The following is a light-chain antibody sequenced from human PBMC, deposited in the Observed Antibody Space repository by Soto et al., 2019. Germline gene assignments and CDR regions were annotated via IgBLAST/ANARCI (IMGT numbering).Light chain of an antibody. J-gene: IGKJ4*01. CDR2: GAS. CDR1: QSVRSNY. Sequence: EIVLTQSPGTLSLSPGESATLSCRASQSVRSNYLAWYQQKPGQAPRLLIFGASNRATVIPPRFSGRGSGTDFTLTISRLEPEDFAVYYYQQYGSLPLTFGGGTRVDIK. V-gene: IGKV3-20*01. CDR3: QQYGSLPLT.